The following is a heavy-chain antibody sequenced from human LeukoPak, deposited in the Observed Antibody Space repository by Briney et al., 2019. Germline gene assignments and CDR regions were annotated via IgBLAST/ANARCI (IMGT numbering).Heavy chain of an antibody. D-gene: IGHD3-22*01. J-gene: IGHJ3*02. CDR3: AKAARWYYYDSSGSDAFDI. Sequence: GGSLRLSCAASGFTFSDYYMSWIRQAPGKGLEWAAYISSGTYYADSVEGRFTISRDNAKNSLYLQMNSLRAEDTAVYYCAKAARWYYYDSSGSDAFDIWGQGTMVTVSS. CDR1: GFTFSDYY. V-gene: IGHV3-11*01. CDR2: ISSGT.